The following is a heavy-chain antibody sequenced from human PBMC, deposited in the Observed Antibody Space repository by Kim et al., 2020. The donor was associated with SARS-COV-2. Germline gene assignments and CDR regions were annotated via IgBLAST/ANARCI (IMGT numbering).Heavy chain of an antibody. CDR2: T. D-gene: IGHD2-2*01. CDR3: AAEVPAAPRHY. Sequence: TYYTPSLKSRVTISVDTSKNQFSLKLSSVTAADTAVYYCAAEVPAAPRHYWGQGTLVTVSS. V-gene: IGHV4-39*01. J-gene: IGHJ4*02.